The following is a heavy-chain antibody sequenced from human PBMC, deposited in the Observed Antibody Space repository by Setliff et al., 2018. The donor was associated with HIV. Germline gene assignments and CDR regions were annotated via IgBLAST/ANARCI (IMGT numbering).Heavy chain of an antibody. J-gene: IGHJ4*02. CDR1: GYTFNSEYG. D-gene: IGHD1-26*01. Sequence: GASVKVSCKASGYTFNSEYGITWVRQAPGQGPEWMGWIRVSNGKTDYAQKFQGRVTLTTDTSTSTAYMELRSLRSDDSAVYYCAREVSRTWDWWGQGTLVTVSS. CDR3: AREVSRTWDW. V-gene: IGHV1-18*01. CDR2: IRVSNGKT.